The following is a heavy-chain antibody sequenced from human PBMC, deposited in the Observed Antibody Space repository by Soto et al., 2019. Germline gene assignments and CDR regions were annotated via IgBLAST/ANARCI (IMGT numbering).Heavy chain of an antibody. CDR1: GFKFSDYW. J-gene: IGHJ4*02. CDR2: IKHDTSEA. V-gene: IGHV3-7*03. D-gene: IGHD3-16*02. CDR3: ARDGLLFSGPYRPSRFDY. Sequence: DVQLVESGGGWVQPGRSLRLSCAASGFKFSDYWMSWVRQAPGKGLEWVGNIKHDTSEAHYADSVKGRFTITRDNIKIFLFLQMRDLRADDTASYYCARDGLLFSGPYRPSRFDYWGLGALVTVSS.